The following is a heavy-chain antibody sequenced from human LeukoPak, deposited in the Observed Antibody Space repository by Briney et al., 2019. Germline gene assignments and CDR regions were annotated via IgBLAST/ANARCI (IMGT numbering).Heavy chain of an antibody. Sequence: GGSLRLSCAASGFTFSSYSMNWVRQAPGKGLEWVSSISSGSSFMYYADSVKGRFTISRDNAKNSLYLQMNSLRAEDTAVYYCAKSGWELLGNYFDYWGQGTLVTVSS. D-gene: IGHD1-26*01. J-gene: IGHJ4*02. CDR3: AKSGWELLGNYFDY. V-gene: IGHV3-21*01. CDR1: GFTFSSYS. CDR2: ISSGSSFM.